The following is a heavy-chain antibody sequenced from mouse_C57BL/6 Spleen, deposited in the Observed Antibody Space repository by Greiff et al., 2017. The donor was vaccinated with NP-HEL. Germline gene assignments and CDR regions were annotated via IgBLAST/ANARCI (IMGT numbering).Heavy chain of an antibody. CDR1: GYTFTDYE. CDR2: IDPETGGT. J-gene: IGHJ4*01. CDR3: TRGGYDYDYYAMDY. V-gene: IGHV1-15*01. D-gene: IGHD2-4*01. Sequence: QVQLQQSGAELVRPGASVTLSCKASGYTFTDYEMHWVKQTPVHGLEWIGAIDPETGGTAYNQKFKGKAILTADKSSSTAYMELRSLTSEDSAVYYCTRGGYDYDYYAMDYWGQGTSVTVSS.